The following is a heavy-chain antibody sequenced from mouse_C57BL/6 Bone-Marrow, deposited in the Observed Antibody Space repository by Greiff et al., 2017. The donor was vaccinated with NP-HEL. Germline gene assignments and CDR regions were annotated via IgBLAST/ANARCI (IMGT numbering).Heavy chain of an antibody. V-gene: IGHV1-7*01. CDR3: ARYRASTGTRAMDY. D-gene: IGHD4-1*02. CDR1: GSTFTSNW. CDR2: INPSSGYT. Sequence: QVHVKQSGAELAKPGASVKLSCKASGSTFTSNWMHWVKQRPGQGLEWIGYINPSSGYTKYNQKFKDKATLTADKSSSTAYMQLSSLTYEDSAVYYCARYRASTGTRAMDYRGQGTSVTVSS. J-gene: IGHJ4*01.